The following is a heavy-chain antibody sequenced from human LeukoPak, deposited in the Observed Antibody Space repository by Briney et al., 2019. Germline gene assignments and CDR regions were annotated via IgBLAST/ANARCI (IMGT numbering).Heavy chain of an antibody. J-gene: IGHJ6*02. CDR2: TKGKIDGGTT. Sequence: GGSLRLSCEASGFTFSNACMNWVRQAPGKGLEWVGRTKGKIDGGTTDYAAPVKGRFIILRDDSKNTLHLQMSSLKTEDTAVYYCTTDRGYATDYYDAMDVWGQGTTVTVSS. CDR3: TTDRGYATDYYDAMDV. V-gene: IGHV3-15*01. D-gene: IGHD5-12*01. CDR1: GFTFSNAC.